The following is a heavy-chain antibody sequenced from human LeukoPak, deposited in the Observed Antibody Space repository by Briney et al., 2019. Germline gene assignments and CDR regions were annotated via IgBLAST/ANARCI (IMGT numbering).Heavy chain of an antibody. CDR3: ARDSIVAYDY. D-gene: IGHD1-26*01. J-gene: IGHJ4*02. Sequence: GGSLRLSCAASGFTFSTYSMNWVRQAPGKGLEWVSSISSSSSYIYYADSVKVRFTASRDNAKNSLYLQMNSLRAEDTAVYYCARDSIVAYDYWGQGTLVTVSS. V-gene: IGHV3-21*01. CDR2: ISSSSSYI. CDR1: GFTFSTYS.